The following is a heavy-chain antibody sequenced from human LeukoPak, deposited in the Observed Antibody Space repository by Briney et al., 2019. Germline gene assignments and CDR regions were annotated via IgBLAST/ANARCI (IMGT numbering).Heavy chain of an antibody. CDR1: GFTFSSYA. V-gene: IGHV3-23*01. CDR2: ISGSGGST. Sequence: GGSLRLSCAASGFTFSSYAMSWVRQAPGKGLEWVSAISGSGGSTYYADSVKGRFTISRDNSKNTLYLQMNSLRAEDTAVYYCAKDLSMIYGTRSYDYWGQGTLVTVSS. CDR3: AKDLSMIYGTRSYDY. J-gene: IGHJ4*02. D-gene: IGHD3-10*01.